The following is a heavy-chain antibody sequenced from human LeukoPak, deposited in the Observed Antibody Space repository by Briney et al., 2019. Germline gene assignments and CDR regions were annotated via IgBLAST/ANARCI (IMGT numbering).Heavy chain of an antibody. CDR2: IIPIFGTA. D-gene: IGHD3-22*01. J-gene: IGHJ4*02. CDR1: GGTFSSYA. CDR3: AGYYYDSSGYYY. V-gene: IGHV1-69*05. Sequence: SVKVSCKASGGTFSSYAISWVRRAPGQGLEWMGRIIPIFGTANYAQKFQGRVTITTDESTSTAYMELSSLRSEDTAVYYCAGYYYDSSGYYYWGQGTLVTVSS.